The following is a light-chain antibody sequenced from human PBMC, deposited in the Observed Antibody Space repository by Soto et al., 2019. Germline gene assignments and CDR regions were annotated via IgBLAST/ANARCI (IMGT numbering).Light chain of an antibody. CDR1: QSVTTSY. Sequence: EIGLTQSPGTLSLSPGERATLSCRASQSVTTSYLAWYQQKPGQAPRLLIYGASSRATGIPDRFSGSGSGTDFTLTISRLEPEEFAVYYCQKYGSSGRLTFGGGTKVEIK. J-gene: IGKJ4*01. CDR2: GAS. CDR3: QKYGSSGRLT. V-gene: IGKV3-20*01.